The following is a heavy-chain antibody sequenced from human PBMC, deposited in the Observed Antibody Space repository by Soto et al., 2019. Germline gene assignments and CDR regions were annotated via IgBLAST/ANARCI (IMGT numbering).Heavy chain of an antibody. CDR2: ISGSGGST. J-gene: IGHJ4*02. Sequence: GGSLRLSCAASGFTFSSYAMSWVRQAPGKGLEWVSAISGSGGSTYYADSVKGRFTISRDNSKNTLYLQMNSLRAEDTAVYYCAKDSLGASLEWIPHLPSDYWGQGTLVTVSS. CDR3: AKDSLGASLEWIPHLPSDY. V-gene: IGHV3-23*01. CDR1: GFTFSSYA. D-gene: IGHD3-3*01.